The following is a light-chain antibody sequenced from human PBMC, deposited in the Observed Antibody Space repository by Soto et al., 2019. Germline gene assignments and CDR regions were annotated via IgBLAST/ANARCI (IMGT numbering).Light chain of an antibody. Sequence: GLTKSTATLSLSPGEGATLSCMASQSVASYLAWYQQKPDQAPRLLIYDASTRATGIPARFSGSGSGTDFTLTISSLEPEDFAVYYCQQRSDWPITFGQGTRLE. J-gene: IGKJ5*01. CDR3: QQRSDWPIT. CDR2: DAS. CDR1: QSVASY. V-gene: IGKV3-11*01.